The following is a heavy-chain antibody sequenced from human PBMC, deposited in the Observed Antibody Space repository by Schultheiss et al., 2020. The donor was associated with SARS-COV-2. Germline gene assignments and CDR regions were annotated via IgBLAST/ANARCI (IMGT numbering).Heavy chain of an antibody. CDR3: AKDLGDYGDYYYYYGMDV. J-gene: IGHJ6*02. V-gene: IGHV3-11*06. CDR2: ISSSSSYT. D-gene: IGHD4-17*01. Sequence: GGSLRLSCAASGFTFSDYYMSWIRQAPGKGLEWVSYISSSSSYTNYADSVKGRFTISRDNAKNSLYLQMNSLRAEDTAVYYCAKDLGDYGDYYYYYGMDVWGQGTTVTVSS. CDR1: GFTFSDYY.